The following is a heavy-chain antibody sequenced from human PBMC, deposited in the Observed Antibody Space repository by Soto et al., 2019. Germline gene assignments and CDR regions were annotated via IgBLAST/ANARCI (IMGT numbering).Heavy chain of an antibody. D-gene: IGHD3-3*01. J-gene: IGHJ6*02. V-gene: IGHV1-8*01. CDR1: GYTFTTYD. Sequence: ASVKVSCKASGYTFTTYDINWVRQAPGQGLEWLGWMDPNSGSTAHAQNFQGRITMPRNIPRNTAHMELSSLQSEDTAVYYCARERKYDFWGKGLDVWGQGTTVTAP. CDR3: ARERKYDFWGKGLDV. CDR2: MDPNSGST.